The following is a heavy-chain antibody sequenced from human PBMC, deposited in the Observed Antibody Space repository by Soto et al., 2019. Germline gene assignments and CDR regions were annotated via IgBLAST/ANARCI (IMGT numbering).Heavy chain of an antibody. CDR2: ISYDGSNK. Sequence: GGSLRLSCTASGFTFGDYAMSWFRQAPGKGLEWVAVISYDGSNKYYADSVKGRFTISRDNSKNTLYLQMNSLRAEDTAVYYCARDRHGHYDILTGPFDYWGQGTLVTVSS. V-gene: IGHV3-30-3*01. J-gene: IGHJ4*02. D-gene: IGHD3-9*01. CDR3: ARDRHGHYDILTGPFDY. CDR1: GFTFGDYA.